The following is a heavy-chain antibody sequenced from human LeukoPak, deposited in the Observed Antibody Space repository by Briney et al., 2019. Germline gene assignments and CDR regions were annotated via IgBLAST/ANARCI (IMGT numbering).Heavy chain of an antibody. Sequence: GASVKVSCKVSGYTLTELSMHWVRQGPGKGLEWMGRFDPEDGETIYAQKFQGRVTMTEDTSTDTAYMELSSLRSEDTAVYYCARGHPEALPRLYCSSTSCHTVFGYYYYMDVWGKGTTVTVSS. CDR1: GYTLTELS. CDR3: ARGHPEALPRLYCSSTSCHTVFGYYYYMDV. D-gene: IGHD2-2*02. J-gene: IGHJ6*03. V-gene: IGHV1-24*01. CDR2: FDPEDGET.